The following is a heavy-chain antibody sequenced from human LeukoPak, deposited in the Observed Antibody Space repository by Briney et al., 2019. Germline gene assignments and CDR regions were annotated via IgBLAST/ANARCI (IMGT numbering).Heavy chain of an antibody. CDR3: VRNYREILGVQTGWFDA. D-gene: IGHD3-16*01. V-gene: IGHV3-23*01. Sequence: PGGSLRLSCTVFGFTIRGSAMSWVRQAPGKGLEWVSTISDSGVNRDYADSVKGRFTISRDNSKNTLDLQLNSLRAQDTALYFWVRNYREILGVQTGWFDAWGQGTLVTV. CDR2: ISDSGVNR. CDR1: GFTIRGSA. J-gene: IGHJ5*02.